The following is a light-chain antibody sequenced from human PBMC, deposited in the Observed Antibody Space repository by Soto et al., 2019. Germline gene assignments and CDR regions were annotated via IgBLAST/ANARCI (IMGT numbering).Light chain of an antibody. CDR2: KDT. V-gene: IGLV3-25*03. CDR1: AVPKQY. Sequence: SYELTQLPSVSVSPGQTARITCSGDAVPKQYAYWYQQKTGQAPLLVIYKDTERPSGIPERFSGSRSGTTVTLTIGGVQAEDEADYYCQSADSSGTYVFGTGTKLTVL. CDR3: QSADSSGTYV. J-gene: IGLJ1*01.